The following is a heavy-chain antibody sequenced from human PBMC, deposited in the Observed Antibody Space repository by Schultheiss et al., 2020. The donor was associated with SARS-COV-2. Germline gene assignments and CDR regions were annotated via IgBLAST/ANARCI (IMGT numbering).Heavy chain of an antibody. CDR3: ARSFGPVFSTGLDV. J-gene: IGHJ6*02. CDR2: IYHSGST. V-gene: IGHV4-59*12. Sequence: SETLSLTCTVSGGSMSSYYWSWIRQPPGKGLEWIGYIYHSGSTYYNPSLKSRVTISVDRSKNQFSLKLSSVTAADTAVYYCARSFGPVFSTGLDVWGQGTTVTVSS. CDR1: GGSMSSYY. D-gene: IGHD3-16*01.